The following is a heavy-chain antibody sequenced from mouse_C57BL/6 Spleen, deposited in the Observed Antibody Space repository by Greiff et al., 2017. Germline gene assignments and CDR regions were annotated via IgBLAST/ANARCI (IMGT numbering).Heavy chain of an antibody. CDR3: ALWDAWFAY. D-gene: IGHD4-1*01. CDR2: INPSTGGT. V-gene: IGHV1-42*01. J-gene: IGHJ3*01. Sequence: EVQLQQSGPELVKPGASVKISCKASGYSFTGYYMNWVKQSPEKSLEWIGEINPSTGGTTYNQKFKAKATLTVDKSSSTAYMQLKSLTSEDSAVYYCALWDAWFAYWGQGTLVTVSA. CDR1: GYSFTGYY.